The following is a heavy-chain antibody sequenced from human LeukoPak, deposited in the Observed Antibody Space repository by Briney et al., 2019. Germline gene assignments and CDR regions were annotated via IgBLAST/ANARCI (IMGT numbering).Heavy chain of an antibody. CDR1: GYTFTSYG. V-gene: IGHV1-18*01. D-gene: IGHD6-6*01. CDR3: ASVEYSSSSRAFDI. J-gene: IGHJ3*02. CDR2: ISAYNGNT. Sequence: ASVKVSCKASGYTFTSYGISWVRQAPGQGLEWMGWISAYNGNTNYAQKLQGRVTITADESTSTAYMELSSLRSEDTAVYYCASVEYSSSSRAFDIWGQGTMVTVSS.